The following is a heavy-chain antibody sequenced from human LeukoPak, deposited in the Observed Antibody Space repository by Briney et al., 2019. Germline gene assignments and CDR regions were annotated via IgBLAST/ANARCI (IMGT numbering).Heavy chain of an antibody. Sequence: GRSLRLSCTASGFTPGVYAMSWVRHAPGKGRGWVGLIRSKAYGRTTKYAASVKGRFTISRIASKSIAYIQINSMKTTETAINYCTRDGRDYDFWSGYSSYYYYGMDVWGQGTTVTVSS. D-gene: IGHD3-3*01. J-gene: IGHJ6*02. CDR2: IRSKAYGRTT. CDR3: TRDGRDYDFWSGYSSYYYYGMDV. CDR1: GFTPGVYA. V-gene: IGHV3-49*04.